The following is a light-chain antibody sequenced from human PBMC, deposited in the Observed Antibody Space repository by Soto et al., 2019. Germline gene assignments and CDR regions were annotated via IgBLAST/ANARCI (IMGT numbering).Light chain of an antibody. CDR3: SSHASGSTLI. J-gene: IGLJ2*01. CDR1: SSDVGAYNH. Sequence: HXVLTQPASVSGSPGLSTTISCTGTSSDVGAYNHISWYQQHPGKAPKLLIYDVSNRPSGLSNRFSGSKSGNTASLTIAGLQADDEADYYCSSHASGSTLIFGGGTKVTVL. V-gene: IGLV2-14*03. CDR2: DVS.